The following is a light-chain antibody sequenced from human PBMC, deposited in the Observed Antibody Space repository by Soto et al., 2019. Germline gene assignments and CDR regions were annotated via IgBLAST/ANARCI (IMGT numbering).Light chain of an antibody. CDR1: QSVSSSY. J-gene: IGKJ2*01. CDR3: QQYGSSYT. V-gene: IGKV3-20*01. CDR2: GAS. Sequence: PGERATLSCRASQSVSSSYLAWYQQKPGQAPRLLMYGASSRATGIPGRFSGSGSGTDFTLTISRLEPEDFAVYYCQQYGSSYTFGQGTKLEIK.